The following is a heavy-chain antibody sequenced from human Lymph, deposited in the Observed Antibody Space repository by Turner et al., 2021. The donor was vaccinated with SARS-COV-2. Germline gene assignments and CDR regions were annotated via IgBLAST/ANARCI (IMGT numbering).Heavy chain of an antibody. CDR1: GYTFTNYG. V-gene: IGHV1-18*01. D-gene: IGHD3-9*01. CDR2: ISCNNDNT. Sequence: QVQLVQSGAEVKQPGASVKVACQASGYTFTNYGTSRVRQAPGEGLEWMGGISCNNDNTNYAQKLEGRVTMTTDTTTSTAYMELRSLRSDDTAVYYCARSKFGWLFSPDWFDPWGQGTLVIVSS. CDR3: ARSKFGWLFSPDWFDP. J-gene: IGHJ5*02.